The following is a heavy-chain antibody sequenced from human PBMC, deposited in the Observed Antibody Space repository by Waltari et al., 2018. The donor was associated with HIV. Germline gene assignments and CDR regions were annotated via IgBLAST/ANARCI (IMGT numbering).Heavy chain of an antibody. Sequence: QVQLQESGPGLVKPSETLSLTCTVSGGSVSSGGYYWTWIRQPPGKGLEWIGFMHDSGTTNSHASLKRRVTILIDVSKNQFSLKLTSVTAADTALYYCARDQDGSFLAYWGQGTLVTVSS. J-gene: IGHJ4*02. CDR3: ARDQDGSFLAY. D-gene: IGHD2-15*01. CDR2: MHDSGTT. V-gene: IGHV4-61*08. CDR1: GGSVSSGGYY.